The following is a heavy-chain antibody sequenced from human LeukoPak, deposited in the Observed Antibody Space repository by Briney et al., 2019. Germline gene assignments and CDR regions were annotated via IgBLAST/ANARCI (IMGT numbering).Heavy chain of an antibody. D-gene: IGHD2-2*01. Sequence: GALILSCAASGFTFSGYWVTWVRQAPGKGLEWVANINQDGSEKYYVDSVKGRFTISRDNAQSSLFLQMNSLRAEDTAVYYCARDDYQLGSYYYGMDVWGQGTTVTVS. CDR2: INQDGSEK. CDR1: GFTFSGYW. CDR3: ARDDYQLGSYYYGMDV. J-gene: IGHJ6*02. V-gene: IGHV3-7*01.